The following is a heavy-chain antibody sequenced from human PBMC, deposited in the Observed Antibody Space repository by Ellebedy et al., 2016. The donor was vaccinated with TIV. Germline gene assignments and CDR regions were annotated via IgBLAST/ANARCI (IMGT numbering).Heavy chain of an antibody. V-gene: IGHV2-5*02. D-gene: IGHD3-10*01. J-gene: IGHJ6*02. CDR2: IYWDDDK. Sequence: SGSTLVKPTQTLTLTCTFSGFSLSTSGVGVGWIRQPPGKALEWLALIYWDDDKRYSPSLKSRLTITKDTSKNQVVLTMTNMDPVDTATYYCAHSTMVRGVPIEAMDVWGQGTTVTVSS. CDR3: AHSTMVRGVPIEAMDV. CDR1: GFSLSTSGVG.